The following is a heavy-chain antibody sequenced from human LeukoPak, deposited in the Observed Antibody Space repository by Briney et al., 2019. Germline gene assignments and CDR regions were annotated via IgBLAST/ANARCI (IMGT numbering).Heavy chain of an antibody. V-gene: IGHV3-33*01. J-gene: IGHJ4*02. CDR3: ARDPHRRIAAAATFDY. D-gene: IGHD6-13*01. Sequence: GRSLRLSCAASGFTFSSYGMHWVRQAPGKGLEWVALIWYDGSNEYYGDSVKGRFTISRDNSKNTLYLQMNSLRAGDAAVYYCARDPHRRIAAAATFDYWGQGTLVTVSS. CDR2: IWYDGSNE. CDR1: GFTFSSYG.